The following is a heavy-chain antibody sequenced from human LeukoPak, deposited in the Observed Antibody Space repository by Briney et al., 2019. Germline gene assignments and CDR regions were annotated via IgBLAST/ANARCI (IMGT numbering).Heavy chain of an antibody. CDR3: ARERLTPPGPNAFDI. V-gene: IGHV1-69*13. CDR1: GGTFSSYA. CDR2: IIPIFGTA. Sequence: SVKVSCKASGGTFSSYAISWVRQAPGQGLDWMGGIIPIFGTANYAQKFQGRVTITADESTSTAYMELSSLRSEDTAVYYCARERLTPPGPNAFDIWGQGTMVTVSS. J-gene: IGHJ3*02. D-gene: IGHD2-15*01.